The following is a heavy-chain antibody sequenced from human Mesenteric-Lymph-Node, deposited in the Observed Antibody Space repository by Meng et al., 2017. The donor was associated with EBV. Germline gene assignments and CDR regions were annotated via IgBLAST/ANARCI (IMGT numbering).Heavy chain of an antibody. CDR2: IYSGGDT. Sequence: EVQLVESGGNSVQPGGSLRLSCAASGFRFSSYPMGWVRQAPGKGLEWVSLIYSGGDTYYADSVKGRFTISRDSSKNMLYAQMNSLRADDTAVYYCARFTGVGGPCDYWGQGTLVTVSS. D-gene: IGHD7-27*01. J-gene: IGHJ4*02. V-gene: IGHV3-53*01. CDR1: GFRFSSYP. CDR3: ARFTGVGGPCDY.